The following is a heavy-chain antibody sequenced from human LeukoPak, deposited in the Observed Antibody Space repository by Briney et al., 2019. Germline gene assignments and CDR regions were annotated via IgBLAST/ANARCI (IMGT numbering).Heavy chain of an antibody. CDR3: ARAPGSGEINFDY. CDR1: GYTFTAYY. D-gene: IGHD2-15*01. CDR2: IIPILNIA. V-gene: IGHV1-69*02. Sequence: SVKVSCKASGYTFTAYYMHWVRQAPGQGLEWMGKIIPILNIAHYAQKFQGRVTITADKSTSTAYMDLSSLRSEDTAVYYCARAPGSGEINFDYWGQGTLVTVSS. J-gene: IGHJ4*02.